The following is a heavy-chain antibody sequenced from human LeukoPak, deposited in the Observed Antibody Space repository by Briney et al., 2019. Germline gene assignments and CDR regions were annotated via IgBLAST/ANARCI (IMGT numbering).Heavy chain of an antibody. D-gene: IGHD2-15*01. J-gene: IGHJ3*02. CDR3: AREAVYCSGGSCYGDDAFDI. Sequence: GGSLRLSCAASGFTVSSNYMSWVRQAPGKGLEWVANIKQDGSEKYYVDSVKGRFTISRDNAKNSLYLQMNSLRAEDTAVYYCAREAVYCSGGSCYGDDAFDIWGQGTMVTVSS. V-gene: IGHV3-7*01. CDR2: IKQDGSEK. CDR1: GFTVSSNY.